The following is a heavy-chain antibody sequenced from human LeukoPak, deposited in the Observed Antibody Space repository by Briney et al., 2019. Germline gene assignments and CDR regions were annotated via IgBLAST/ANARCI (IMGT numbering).Heavy chain of an antibody. Sequence: SETLSLTCTVSGASIRSYYWSWIRQPPGKGLVWIGYISYNGSTNYNPSLKSRVTISVDTSKNQFSLKLSSVTAADTAVYYCARGKAYFSRGWGQGILVTVSS. CDR2: ISYNGST. D-gene: IGHD3-3*02. J-gene: IGHJ4*02. V-gene: IGHV4-59*01. CDR1: GASIRSYY. CDR3: ARGKAYFSRG.